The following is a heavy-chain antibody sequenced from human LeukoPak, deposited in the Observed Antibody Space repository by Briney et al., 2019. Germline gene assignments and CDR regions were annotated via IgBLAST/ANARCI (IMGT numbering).Heavy chain of an antibody. CDR2: ISGSGGST. V-gene: IGHV3-23*01. CDR3: AKEHGGSSWYEDAFDI. D-gene: IGHD6-13*01. CDR1: GFTFSSYG. Sequence: GGSLRLSCAASGFTFSSYGMSWVRQAPGKGLEWVSAISGSGGSTYYADSVKGRFTISRDNPKNTLYLQMNSLRVEDTAVYYCAKEHGGSSWYEDAFDIWGQGTMVTVSS. J-gene: IGHJ3*02.